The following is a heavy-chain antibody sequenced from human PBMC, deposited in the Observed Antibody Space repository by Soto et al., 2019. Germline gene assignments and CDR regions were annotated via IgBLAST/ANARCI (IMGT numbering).Heavy chain of an antibody. CDR1: GFTFSSYW. CDR2: IKQDGSEK. J-gene: IGHJ4*02. Sequence: GESLKISCAASGFTFSSYWMSWVRQAPGKGLEWVANIKQDGSEKYYVDSVKGRFTISRDNAKNSLYLQMNSLRAEDTAVYYCARDARYDYGDYGNFDYWGQGTLVTVSS. V-gene: IGHV3-7*01. CDR3: ARDARYDYGDYGNFDY. D-gene: IGHD4-17*01.